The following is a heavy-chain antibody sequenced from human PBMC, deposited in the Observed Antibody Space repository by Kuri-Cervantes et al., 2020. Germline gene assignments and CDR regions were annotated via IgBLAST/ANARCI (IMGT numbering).Heavy chain of an antibody. CDR3: AKWRAACSGDFDY. D-gene: IGHD6-13*01. CDR1: GFTFSSYA. V-gene: IGHV3-30-3*02. J-gene: IGHJ4*02. CDR2: ISYDGSNK. Sequence: GSSLNISCAASGFTFSSYAMNWVRQAPGKGLEWVAVISYDGSNKYYADSVKGRFTISRDNSKNTLYLQMNSLRAEDTAVYYCAKWRAACSGDFDYWGQGTLVT.